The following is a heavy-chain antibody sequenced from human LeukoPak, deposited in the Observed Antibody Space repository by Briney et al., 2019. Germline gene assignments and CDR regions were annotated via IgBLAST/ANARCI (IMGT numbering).Heavy chain of an antibody. CDR2: ITNVNAI. D-gene: IGHD3-16*01. Sequence: GGSLRLSCAASGFNFSDYYMSWIRQAPGKGLEWVSYITNVNAIYQADSVKGRFTISRDNAKKLLYLQMKSLRAEDTAIYYCARTVSAYGEFDPWGQGTLVTVSS. CDR1: GFNFSDYY. J-gene: IGHJ5*02. V-gene: IGHV3-11*04. CDR3: ARTVSAYGEFDP.